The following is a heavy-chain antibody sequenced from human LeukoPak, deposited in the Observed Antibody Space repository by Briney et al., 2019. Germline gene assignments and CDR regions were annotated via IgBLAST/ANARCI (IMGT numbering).Heavy chain of an antibody. V-gene: IGHV3-23*01. CDR2: ISGSGGST. D-gene: IGHD3-9*01. CDR1: GFTFDDYG. J-gene: IGHJ4*02. Sequence: GGSLRLSCAASGFTFDDYGITWVRQAPGRGLEWVSAISGSGGSTYYADSVKGRFTISRDNSKNTLYLQMNSLRAEDTAVYYCAKDPTYDILTGYANYFDYWGQGTLVTVSS. CDR3: AKDPTYDILTGYANYFDY.